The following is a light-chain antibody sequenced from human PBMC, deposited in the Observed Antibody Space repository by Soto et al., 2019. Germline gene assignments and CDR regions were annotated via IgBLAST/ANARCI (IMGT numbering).Light chain of an antibody. J-gene: IGKJ1*01. CDR2: VAS. Sequence: EIVLTQSPDTLSLSPGERATLSCRASQSVSSNNLAWYQHKPGQPPRLLIYVASRRATGIPDRFSGSGSGSEFTLTITRLEPEDFAVYYCQQHGSGPWTXG. CDR3: QQHGSGPWT. CDR1: QSVSSNN. V-gene: IGKV3-20*01.